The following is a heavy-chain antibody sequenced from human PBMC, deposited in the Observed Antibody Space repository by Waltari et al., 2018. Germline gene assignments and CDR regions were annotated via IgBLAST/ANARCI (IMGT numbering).Heavy chain of an antibody. CDR2: IIPIFGTA. V-gene: IGHV1-69*13. Sequence: QVQLVQSGAEVKKPGSSVKVSCKASGGNFSSYAISWVRQAPGKGLEWMGGIIPIFGTANYAQKFQGRVTITADESTSTSYMELSSLRSEDTAVYYCARAPEPISGYDYYYYYGIDVWGQGTTVTVSS. J-gene: IGHJ6*02. D-gene: IGHD5-12*01. CDR1: GGNFSSYA. CDR3: ARAPEPISGYDYYYYYGIDV.